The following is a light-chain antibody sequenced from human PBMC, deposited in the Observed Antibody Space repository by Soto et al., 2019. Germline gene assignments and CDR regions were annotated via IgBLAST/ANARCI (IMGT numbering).Light chain of an antibody. J-gene: IGKJ5*01. CDR1: QSISRY. Sequence: IVLTQSPGTLSLSPGERTTLSCRASQSISRYLAWYQQKPGQGPRLLIYGASSRATGTPDRFSGSGSGTDYTLTISSLQPEDFATYYCQQSYRTPTFGQGTRLEIK. V-gene: IGKV3-20*01. CDR2: GAS. CDR3: QQSYRTPT.